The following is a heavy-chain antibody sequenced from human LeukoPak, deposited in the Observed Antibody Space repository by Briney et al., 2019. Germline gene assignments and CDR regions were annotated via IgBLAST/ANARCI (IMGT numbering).Heavy chain of an antibody. V-gene: IGHV3-30*04. D-gene: IGHD4-17*01. CDR3: ARVSTVTKRYYYYYMDV. CDR1: GFTFSSYA. CDR2: ISYDGSNK. Sequence: GGSLRLSCAASGFTFSSYAMHWVRQAPGKGLEWVAVISYDGSNKYYADSVKGRFTISRDNSKNSLYLQMNSLRAEDTAVYYCARVSTVTKRYYYYYMDVWGKGTTVTVSS. J-gene: IGHJ6*03.